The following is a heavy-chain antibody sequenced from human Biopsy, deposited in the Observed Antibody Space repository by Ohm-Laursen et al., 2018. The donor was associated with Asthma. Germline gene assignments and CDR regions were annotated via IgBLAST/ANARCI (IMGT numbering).Heavy chain of an antibody. CDR2: ISAYNGNT. Sequence: ASVKVSCKASGYTFTSYGISWVRQAPGQGLEWMGWISAYNGNTNYAQKFQGRVTMTTDTSTSTAYMELRSLRSDYTAVYYCAIDGPVEAPSDSWGQGTLVTVSS. CDR1: GYTFTSYG. CDR3: AIDGPVEAPSDS. D-gene: IGHD1-26*01. V-gene: IGHV1-18*01. J-gene: IGHJ4*02.